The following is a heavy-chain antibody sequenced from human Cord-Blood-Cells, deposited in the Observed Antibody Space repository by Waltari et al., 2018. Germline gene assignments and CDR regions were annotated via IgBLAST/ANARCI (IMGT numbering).Heavy chain of an antibody. Sequence: QVQLQQWGAGLLKPSETLSLTCAVHGGAFSGYYWSWIRQPPGKGLEWIGEINHSGSTNYNPSLKSRVTISVDTSKNQFSLKLSSVTAADTAVYYCARGGEDNWFDPWGQGTLVTVSS. V-gene: IGHV4-34*01. CDR1: GGAFSGYY. CDR2: INHSGST. J-gene: IGHJ5*02. D-gene: IGHD3-10*01. CDR3: ARGGEDNWFDP.